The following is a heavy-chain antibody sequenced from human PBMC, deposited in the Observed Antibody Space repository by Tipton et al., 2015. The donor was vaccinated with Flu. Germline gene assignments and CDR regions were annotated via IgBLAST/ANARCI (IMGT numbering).Heavy chain of an antibody. CDR1: GFTFSSYW. Sequence: GSLRLSCAASGFTFSSYWMSWVRQAPGKGLEWVANIKQDGSEKYYVDSVKGRFTISRDNAKNSLYLQMNSLRAEDTAVYYCASQGLGYCSSTSCYDAFDIWGQGTMVTVSS. V-gene: IGHV3-7*01. D-gene: IGHD2-2*01. CDR3: ASQGLGYCSSTSCYDAFDI. CDR2: IKQDGSEK. J-gene: IGHJ3*02.